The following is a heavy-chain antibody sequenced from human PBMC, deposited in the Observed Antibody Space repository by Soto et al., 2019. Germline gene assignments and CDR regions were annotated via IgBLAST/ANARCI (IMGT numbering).Heavy chain of an antibody. CDR3: ARETGVDYYDSSGYMPDY. D-gene: IGHD3-22*01. CDR2: IIPLFGTA. CDR1: GGTFSSYA. V-gene: IGHV1-69*05. J-gene: IGHJ4*02. Sequence: QVQLVQSGAEVKKPGSSVNVSCKASGGTFSSYAISWVRQAPGQGLEWMGGIIPLFGTAHYAQKLQGRVTSTTDEATSTGYMELSSLRAEDTAVYYCARETGVDYYDSSGYMPDYWGQGTLVTVSS.